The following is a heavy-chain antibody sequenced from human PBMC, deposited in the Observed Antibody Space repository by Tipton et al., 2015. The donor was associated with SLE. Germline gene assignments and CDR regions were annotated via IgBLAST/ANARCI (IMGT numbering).Heavy chain of an antibody. V-gene: IGHV3-43*01. Sequence: SLTLSCAASGFTFDDYTMHWVRQAPGKGLEWVSLISWDGGSTYYADSVKGRFTISRDNSKNSLYLQMNSLRTEDTAVYYCARDGPGGYLYAEYFQHWGQGTLVTVSS. D-gene: IGHD1-1*01. CDR2: ISWDGGST. J-gene: IGHJ1*01. CDR1: GFTFDDYT. CDR3: ARDGPGGYLYAEYFQH.